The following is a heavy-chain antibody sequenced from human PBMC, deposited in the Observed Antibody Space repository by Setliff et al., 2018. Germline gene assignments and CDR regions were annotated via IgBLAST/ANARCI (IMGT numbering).Heavy chain of an antibody. CDR2: INPKSGVT. V-gene: IGHV1-2*02. CDR1: GYTFTGYF. CDR3: AREGGLQGATSYYYFYNYINV. Sequence: GASVKVSCKTSGYTFTGYFIHWVRPAPRQGLEWLGWINPKSGVTSYAQSFQGRIAMTRDTSINTVYMELNSLTSDDAAVYFCAREGGLQGATSYYYFYNYINVWGKGTKVTVSS. J-gene: IGHJ6*03. D-gene: IGHD1-26*01.